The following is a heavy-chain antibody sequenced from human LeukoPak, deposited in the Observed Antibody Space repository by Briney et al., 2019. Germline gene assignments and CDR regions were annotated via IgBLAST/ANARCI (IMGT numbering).Heavy chain of an antibody. CDR2: IYSGGST. CDR1: EFSVGSNY. CDR3: AKSWNYYDSSGDDALDI. V-gene: IGHV3-66*01. Sequence: GGSLRLSCAASEFSVGSNYMTWVRQAPGKGLEWVSLIYSGGSTYYADSVKGRFTISRDNSKNTLYLQMNSLRVEDTAVYYCAKSWNYYDSSGDDALDIWGQGTMVTVSS. J-gene: IGHJ3*02. D-gene: IGHD3-22*01.